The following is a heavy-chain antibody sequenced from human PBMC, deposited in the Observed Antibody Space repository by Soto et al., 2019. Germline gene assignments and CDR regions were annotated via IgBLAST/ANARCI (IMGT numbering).Heavy chain of an antibody. V-gene: IGHV6-1*01. CDR3: VMSGYSTPGGFSP. D-gene: IGHD6-13*01. CDR2: TYYRSKWYN. J-gene: IGHJ5*02. CDR1: GDSVSSNSAA. Sequence: SQSLSLTCAISGDSVSSNSAAWNWIRQSPSRGLEWLGRTYYRSKWYNDYAVSVKGRITINPDTSKNQFSLQLNSVTPEDTAVFYCVMSGYSTPGGFSPWGQGTRVPVSS.